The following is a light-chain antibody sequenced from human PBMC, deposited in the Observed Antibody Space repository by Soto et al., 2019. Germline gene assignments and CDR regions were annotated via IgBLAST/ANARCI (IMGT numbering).Light chain of an antibody. J-gene: IGLJ1*01. CDR2: SNY. Sequence: QSVLTQAPSASGTPGQRVSISCSGSSSNIGRNTVNWYQQLPGTSPKLLIYSNYHRPSGGPDRFSGSKSGTSASLAISGLQSEDEDDYYCAAWDDSLSGYVFGTGTKVTVL. CDR1: SSNIGRNT. CDR3: AAWDDSLSGYV. V-gene: IGLV1-44*01.